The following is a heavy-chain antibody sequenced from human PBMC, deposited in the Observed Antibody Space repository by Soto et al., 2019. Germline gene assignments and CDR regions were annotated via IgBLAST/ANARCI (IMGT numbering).Heavy chain of an antibody. D-gene: IGHD3-22*01. Sequence: PGGSLRLSCAASGFTFSSYGMHWVRQAPGKGLEWVAVIWYDGSNKYYADSVKGRSTISRDNSKNTLYLQMNSLRAEDTAVYYCARDYYDSSGPAYYYYGMDVWGQGTTVTVSS. J-gene: IGHJ6*02. CDR3: ARDYYDSSGPAYYYYGMDV. CDR2: IWYDGSNK. CDR1: GFTFSSYG. V-gene: IGHV3-33*01.